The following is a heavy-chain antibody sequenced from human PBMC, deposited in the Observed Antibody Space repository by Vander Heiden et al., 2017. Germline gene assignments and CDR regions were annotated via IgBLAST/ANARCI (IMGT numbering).Heavy chain of an antibody. V-gene: IGHV2-5*02. Sequence: QINLKESGPTLAKPTETLTLTCTLSGLPITTTGVGVGWIRQPPGKALEWLAVIYWDDDNRYSASLRSRLTITKNTYRNQVVLTVANMDPLDTGSYYCAGTKNAASAYYGMEVWGQGTTVTVSS. CDR2: IYWDDDN. J-gene: IGHJ6*02. CDR1: GLPITTTGVG. CDR3: AGTKNAASAYYGMEV. D-gene: IGHD6-13*01.